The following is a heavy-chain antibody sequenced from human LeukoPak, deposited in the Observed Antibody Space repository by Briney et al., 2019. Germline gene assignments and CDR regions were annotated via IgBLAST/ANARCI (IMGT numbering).Heavy chain of an antibody. Sequence: ASVTVSCKASGYTFTSYDINWVRQATGQGLEWMGWMNPNSGNTGYAQKFQGRVTITRNTSISTAYMELSSLRSEDTAVYYCARTVYDYDFWSGYYYYYMDVWGKGTTVTVSS. CDR1: GYTFTSYD. V-gene: IGHV1-8*03. CDR2: MNPNSGNT. D-gene: IGHD3-3*01. CDR3: ARTVYDYDFWSGYYYYYMDV. J-gene: IGHJ6*03.